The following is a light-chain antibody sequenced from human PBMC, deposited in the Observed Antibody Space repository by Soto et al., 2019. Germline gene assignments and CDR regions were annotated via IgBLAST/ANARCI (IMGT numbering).Light chain of an antibody. Sequence: QSALTQPASVSGSPGQSITISCTGTNSDVGDYNYVSWYQQHPGKAPKLMIYDVTNRPSGVSYRFSGSRSANTASLTISGLQAEDEADYYCSSYTSSNNVVFGGGTKLTVL. J-gene: IGLJ3*02. CDR2: DVT. CDR1: NSDVGDYNY. CDR3: SSYTSSNNVV. V-gene: IGLV2-14*01.